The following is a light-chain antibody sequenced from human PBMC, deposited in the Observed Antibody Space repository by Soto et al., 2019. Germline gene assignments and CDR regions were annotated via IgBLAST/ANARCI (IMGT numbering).Light chain of an antibody. CDR3: QQLLSYPIT. CDR2: KAS. V-gene: IGKV1-5*03. J-gene: IGKJ5*01. Sequence: IQMTQSPSPLAGSVVDGVPISCRASQTISSWLAWYQQKPGKAPKLLIYKASTLKSGVPSRFSGSGSGTSFTLTISSLQPEDFATYYCQQLLSYPITFGQGTRLEIK. CDR1: QTISSW.